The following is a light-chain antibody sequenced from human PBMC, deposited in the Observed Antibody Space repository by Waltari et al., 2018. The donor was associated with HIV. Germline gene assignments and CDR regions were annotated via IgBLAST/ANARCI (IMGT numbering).Light chain of an antibody. CDR1: QNIYSY. CDR2: ATS. CDR3: QQVNGYPLT. Sequence: DIQLTQSPSFLSASVGDRVTITCRASQNIYSYLAWYQQKPGRAPQFLIYATSTLQSGVPSRFSGSGSGTEFALTITNLQPDDFATYYCQQVNGYPLTFGGGTKVEIK. V-gene: IGKV1-9*01. J-gene: IGKJ4*01.